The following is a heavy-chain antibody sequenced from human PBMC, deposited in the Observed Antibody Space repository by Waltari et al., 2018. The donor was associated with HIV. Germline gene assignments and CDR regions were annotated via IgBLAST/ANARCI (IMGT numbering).Heavy chain of an antibody. CDR3: AKVGLSGRWLLRRPFYFDY. D-gene: IGHD3-10*01. Sequence: LLESGGNLVQPGGSLTLSCAASGFTFRIYAMTWSRQAPGKGLEWVSGISGSSGDTLFADSVKGRFTISRDASTVYLSMNRLTAEDTAVYYCAKVGLSGRWLLRRPFYFDYWGQGILVTVSS. CDR1: GFTFRIYA. J-gene: IGHJ4*02. CDR2: ISGSSGDT. V-gene: IGHV3-23*01.